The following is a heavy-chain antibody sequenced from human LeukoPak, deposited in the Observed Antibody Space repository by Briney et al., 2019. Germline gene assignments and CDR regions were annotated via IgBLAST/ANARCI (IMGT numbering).Heavy chain of an antibody. CDR1: GFIFRSYA. CDR2: FNETGDIP. J-gene: IGHJ5*02. V-gene: IGHV3-23*01. CDR3: ARGPQFSGPGWFDP. Sequence: GGSLRLSCAASGFIFRSYAMSWVRRAPGKGLEWVAGFNETGDIPYYADSVKGRFTISRDNTKDSLYLQMNSLRAEDTAIYYCARGPQFSGPGWFDPWGQGTLVTVSS. D-gene: IGHD3-10*01.